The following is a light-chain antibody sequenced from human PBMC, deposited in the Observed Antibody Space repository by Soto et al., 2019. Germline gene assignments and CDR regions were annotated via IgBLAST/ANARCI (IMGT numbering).Light chain of an antibody. Sequence: EIVTTQSPATLSASPGERATLSCRASQSIRSNLAWNQQKPGQAPKLLIYGASTRATGIPARFSGSGSGTEFTLSIGSLQSEDFAVYYCQQYNDWPPTFGQGTKVDIK. CDR2: GAS. CDR3: QQYNDWPPT. V-gene: IGKV3-15*01. J-gene: IGKJ1*01. CDR1: QSIRSN.